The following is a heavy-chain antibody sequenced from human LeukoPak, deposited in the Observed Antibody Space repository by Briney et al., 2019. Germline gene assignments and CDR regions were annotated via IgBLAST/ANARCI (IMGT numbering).Heavy chain of an antibody. D-gene: IGHD7-27*01. CDR2: ISSSGSTT. CDR1: GFTTNTYD. Sequence: GGSLRLSCVASGFTTNTYDINWVRQAPGRGLEWVSHISSSGSTTYYADSVKGRFTVSRDNAKSSLYLQMNSLRAEDTAVYYCARSATGRGMDVWGKGTTVTVSS. V-gene: IGHV3-48*03. CDR3: ARSATGRGMDV. J-gene: IGHJ6*04.